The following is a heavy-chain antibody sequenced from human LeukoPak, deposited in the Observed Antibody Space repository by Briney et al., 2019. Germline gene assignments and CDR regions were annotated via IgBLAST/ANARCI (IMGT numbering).Heavy chain of an antibody. CDR3: AKVPDYDILTGSFDY. Sequence: SGGSLSLSRALSGFTFSSYAMSWVRQAPGKGREWVSGISGSGGSTYYAASVKGRFTIPRDNSKNTLYLQMNSLTAEDTAVYYCAKVPDYDILTGSFDYWGQGTLVTVSS. J-gene: IGHJ4*02. CDR2: ISGSGGST. D-gene: IGHD3-9*01. CDR1: GFTFSSYA. V-gene: IGHV3-23*01.